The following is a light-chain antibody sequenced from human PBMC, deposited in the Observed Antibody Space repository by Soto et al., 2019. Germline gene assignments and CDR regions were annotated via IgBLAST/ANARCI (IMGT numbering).Light chain of an antibody. CDR1: QSVSSSY. J-gene: IGKJ1*01. CDR3: QQYGSSPRT. CDR2: GAS. V-gene: IGKV3-20*01. Sequence: EIVLTQSPGTLSLSPGERATLSCRASQSVSSSYLAWYQQKPGQAPRLLIYGASRRATGIPDRFSGSGSGTDFTLTISRLGPEDFAVYSCQQYGSSPRTFGQGTKVEIK.